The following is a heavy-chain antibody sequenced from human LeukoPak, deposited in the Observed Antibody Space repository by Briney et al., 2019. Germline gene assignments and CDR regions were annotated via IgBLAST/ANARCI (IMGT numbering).Heavy chain of an antibody. D-gene: IGHD2-2*01. Sequence: GGSLRLSCAASGFTFSSYSMNWARQAPGKGLEWVSSISSSSSYIYYADSVKGRFTISRDNAKNSLYLQMNSLRAEDTAVYYCARGAQLLAEFDYWGQGTLVTVSS. CDR2: ISSSSSYI. V-gene: IGHV3-21*01. CDR1: GFTFSSYS. J-gene: IGHJ4*02. CDR3: ARGAQLLAEFDY.